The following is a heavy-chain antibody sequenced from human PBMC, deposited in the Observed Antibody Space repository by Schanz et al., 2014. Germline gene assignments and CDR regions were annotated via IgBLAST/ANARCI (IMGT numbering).Heavy chain of an antibody. V-gene: IGHV3-66*04. Sequence: EVQLVESGGGLVQPGGSLRISCAASGFTVSTNFLSWVRQAPGKGLEWVSLIYSGGSTYYADSVKGRFTISRDSAKNSLYLQMNSLRAEDTAVYYCARQRSYFYAMDVWGQGTTVTVSS. J-gene: IGHJ6*02. CDR1: GFTVSTNF. CDR2: IYSGGST. CDR3: ARQRSYFYAMDV.